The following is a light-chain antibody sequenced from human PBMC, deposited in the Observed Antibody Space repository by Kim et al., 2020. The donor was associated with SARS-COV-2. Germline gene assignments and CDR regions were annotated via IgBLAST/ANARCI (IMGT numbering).Light chain of an antibody. CDR3: AAWDDSLSGLV. Sequence: GQGVNISCTRSYPTLGSNYVYWYQQLPGPSPKLLIYRKNQRPSGVPDRFSGSKSGTSASLAISGLRSEDEADYSCAAWDDSLSGLVFGGGTQLTVL. J-gene: IGLJ2*01. V-gene: IGLV1-47*01. CDR1: YPTLGSNY. CDR2: RKN.